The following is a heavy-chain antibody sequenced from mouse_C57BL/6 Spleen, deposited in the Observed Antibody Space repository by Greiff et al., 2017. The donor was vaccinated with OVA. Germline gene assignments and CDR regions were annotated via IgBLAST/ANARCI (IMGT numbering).Heavy chain of an antibody. V-gene: IGHV1-82*01. Sequence: LQESGPELVKPGASVKISCKASGYAFSSSWMNWVKQRPGKGLEWIGRIYPGDGDTNYNGKFKGKATLTADKSSSTAYMQLSSLTSEDSAVYFCARSGDYEDYYAMDYWGQGTSVTVSS. CDR1: GYAFSSSW. CDR2: IYPGDGDT. J-gene: IGHJ4*01. CDR3: ARSGDYEDYYAMDY. D-gene: IGHD2-4*01.